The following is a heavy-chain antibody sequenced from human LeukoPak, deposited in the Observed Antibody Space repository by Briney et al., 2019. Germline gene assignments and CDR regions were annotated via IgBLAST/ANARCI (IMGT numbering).Heavy chain of an antibody. D-gene: IGHD6-19*01. Sequence: GASVKVSCKASGGAFSSFAISWVRQAPGQGLEWMGWISAYNGNTNYAQKLQGRVTMTTDTSTSTAYMELRSLRSDDTAVYYCARAYSSGSWFDPWGQGTLVTVSS. CDR2: ISAYNGNT. V-gene: IGHV1-18*01. J-gene: IGHJ5*02. CDR3: ARAYSSGSWFDP. CDR1: GGAFSSFA.